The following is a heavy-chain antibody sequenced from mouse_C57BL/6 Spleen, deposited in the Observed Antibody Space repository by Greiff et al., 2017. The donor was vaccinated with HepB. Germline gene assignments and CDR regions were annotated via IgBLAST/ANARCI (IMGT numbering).Heavy chain of an antibody. J-gene: IGHJ2*01. V-gene: IGHV1-19*01. CDR3: ARGGNYRYFDY. Sequence: EVQLQQSGPVLVKPGASVKMSCKASGYTFTDYYMNWVKQSHGKSLEWIGVINPYNGGTSYNQKFKGKATLTVDKSSSTAYMELNSLTSEDSAVYYCARGGNYRYFDYWGQGTTRTVSS. CDR2: INPYNGGT. CDR1: GYTFTDYY. D-gene: IGHD1-1*02.